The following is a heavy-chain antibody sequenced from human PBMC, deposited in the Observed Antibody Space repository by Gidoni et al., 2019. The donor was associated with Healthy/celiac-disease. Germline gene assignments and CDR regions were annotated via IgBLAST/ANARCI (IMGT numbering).Heavy chain of an antibody. CDR3: AKDPQYYDSSGTLSWFDP. V-gene: IGHV3-23*01. CDR2: ISGSGGST. Sequence: EVQLLESGGGLVQPGVSLRLSCAASVFTFSSYARSWVRQAPGKGLEWVSAISGSGGSTYYADSVKGRFTISRDNSKNTLYLQMNSLRAEDTAVYYCAKDPQYYDSSGTLSWFDPWGQGTLVTVSS. J-gene: IGHJ5*02. D-gene: IGHD3-22*01. CDR1: VFTFSSYA.